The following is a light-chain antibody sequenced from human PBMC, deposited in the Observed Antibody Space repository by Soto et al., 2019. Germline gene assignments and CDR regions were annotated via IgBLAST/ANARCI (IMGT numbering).Light chain of an antibody. V-gene: IGLV1-44*01. CDR3: ASWDDNLNGGV. CDR2: TDY. CDR1: SSNIGTYT. Sequence: QSVLTQPPSASGTPGQRVTISCSGTSSNIGTYTVNWYQQLPGTAPKLLIYTDYQRPSGVPDRFSGSKSGTSASLAINGLHSADEADYYCASWDDNLNGGVFGGGTKLTVL. J-gene: IGLJ3*02.